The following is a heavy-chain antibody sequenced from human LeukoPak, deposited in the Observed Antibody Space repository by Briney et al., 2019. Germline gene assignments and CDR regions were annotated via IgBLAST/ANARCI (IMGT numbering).Heavy chain of an antibody. CDR3: ARFMGVSGFDY. CDR2: IYSSGTT. J-gene: IGHJ4*02. CDR1: GFTVSRDY. D-gene: IGHD1-26*01. Sequence: GGSLRLSCVVSGFTVSRDYMSWVRQAPGKGLEWVAVIYSSGTTYYADSVKGRFSISRDNSKNTASLQMNSLRVDDTAVYFCARFMGVSGFDYWGQGTLVTVSS. V-gene: IGHV3-66*01.